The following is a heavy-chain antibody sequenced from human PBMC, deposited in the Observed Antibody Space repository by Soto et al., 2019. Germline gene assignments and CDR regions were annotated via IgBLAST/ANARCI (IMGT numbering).Heavy chain of an antibody. CDR3: AQDHYYDSSGYRIFGC. CDR1: GYTFTSYG. CDR2: ISAYNGNT. Sequence: ASVKVSWKASGYTFTSYGISWVRQAPGQGLEWMGWISAYNGNTNYAQKLQGRVTMTTDTSTSTAYMELRSLRSDDTAVYYCAQDHYYDSSGYRIFGCWAQRTMVTVCS. D-gene: IGHD3-22*01. V-gene: IGHV1-18*01. J-gene: IGHJ1*01.